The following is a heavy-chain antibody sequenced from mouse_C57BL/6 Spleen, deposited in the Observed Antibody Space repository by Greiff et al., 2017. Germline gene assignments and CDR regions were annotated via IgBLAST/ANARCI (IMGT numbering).Heavy chain of an antibody. V-gene: IGHV6-3*01. J-gene: IGHJ1*03. CDR2: IRLKSDNYAT. CDR1: GFTFSNYW. Sequence: EVKVEESGGGLVQPGGSMKLSCVASGFTFSNYWMNWVRQSPEKGLEWVAQIRLKSDNYATHYAESVKGRFTISRDDSKSSVYLQMNNLRAEDTGIYYCTAAYGYDPWYFDVWGTGTTVTVSS. CDR3: TAAYGYDPWYFDV. D-gene: IGHD2-2*01.